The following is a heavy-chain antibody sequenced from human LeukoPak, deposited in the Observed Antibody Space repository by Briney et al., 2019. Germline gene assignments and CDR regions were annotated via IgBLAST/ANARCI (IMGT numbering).Heavy chain of an antibody. CDR2: INHSGST. V-gene: IGHV4-34*01. J-gene: IGHJ4*02. CDR3: ARGPGSTRDY. Sequence: PSETLSLTCAVYGGSFSGSYWSWLRQPPGKGLEWIGEINHSGSTNYNPSLKSRVTISVDTSKHQISLKLSSVTAADTAVYYCARGPGSTRDYWGQGTLVTVSS. CDR1: GGSFSGSY. D-gene: IGHD1-14*01.